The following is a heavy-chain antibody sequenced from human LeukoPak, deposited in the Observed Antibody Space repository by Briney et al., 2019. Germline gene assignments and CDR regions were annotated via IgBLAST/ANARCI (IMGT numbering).Heavy chain of an antibody. J-gene: IGHJ3*02. V-gene: IGHV1-8*01. CDR1: GYTFTSYD. Sequence: ASVKVSCKASGYTFTSYDINWVRQATGQGLEWMGWMNPNSGNTGYAQKFQGRVTMTTNTSMSTAYMELSSLRSEDTAVYYCARGPAFETLTTHAFDIWGQGTTVTVSS. D-gene: IGHD4-17*01. CDR2: MNPNSGNT. CDR3: ARGPAFETLTTHAFDI.